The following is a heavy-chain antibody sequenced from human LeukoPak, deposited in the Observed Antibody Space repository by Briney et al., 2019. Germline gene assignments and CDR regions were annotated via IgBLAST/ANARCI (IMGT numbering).Heavy chain of an antibody. V-gene: IGHV3-23*01. CDR1: GFTFSSYA. CDR2: ISGSGGST. CDR3: AKDSKLWQPSYFDY. Sequence: PGGSLRLSCAASGFTFSSYAMSWVRQAPGKGLEWVSAISGSGGSTYYAHSVKGTFTITRDNSKNTLYLQMNSVSAEDTAVYYCAKDSKLWQPSYFDYWGQGTLVTVSS. J-gene: IGHJ4*02. D-gene: IGHD5-18*01.